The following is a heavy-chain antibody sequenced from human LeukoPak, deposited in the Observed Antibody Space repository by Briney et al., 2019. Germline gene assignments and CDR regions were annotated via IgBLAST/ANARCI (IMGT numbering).Heavy chain of an antibody. CDR2: VYDSGTT. CDR1: GGSISPHY. V-gene: IGHV4-59*11. Sequence: PSETLSLTCTVSGGSISPHYWSWIRQPPGKRLEWIGYVYDSGTTNYNPSLKSRVTILLDTSKNQFSLKLSSVTAADTAVYYCARPNMYSSSWYDYFDSWGQGTLVAVSS. CDR3: ARPNMYSSSWYDYFDS. D-gene: IGHD6-13*01. J-gene: IGHJ4*02.